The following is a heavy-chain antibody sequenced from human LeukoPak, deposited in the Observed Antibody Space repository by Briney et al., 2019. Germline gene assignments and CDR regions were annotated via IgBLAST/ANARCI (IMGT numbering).Heavy chain of an antibody. D-gene: IGHD1-14*01. V-gene: IGHV4-34*01. J-gene: IGHJ4*02. CDR2: INHSGST. CDR3: ARFPDSSEY. Sequence: SETLSLTCAAYGGSFCGCFWSWIRQPPGKGLEWIGEINHSGSTNYNPSLKSRVTISVDTSKNQFSLKLSSVTAADTAVYYCARFPDSSEYWGQGTLVTVSS. CDR1: GGSFCGCF.